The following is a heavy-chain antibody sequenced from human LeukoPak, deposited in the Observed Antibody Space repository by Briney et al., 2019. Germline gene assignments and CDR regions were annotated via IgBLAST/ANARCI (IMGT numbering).Heavy chain of an antibody. V-gene: IGHV4-34*01. Sequence: PSETLSLTCAVYGGSFSGYYWSWIRQPPGKGLEWIGEINHSGSTNYNPSLKSRVTISIDTSKNQFSLKLSSVTAADTAVYYCARGWDDYGGNSVWFDPWGQGTLVTVSS. CDR2: INHSGST. J-gene: IGHJ5*02. CDR1: GGSFSGYY. D-gene: IGHD4-23*01. CDR3: ARGWDDYGGNSVWFDP.